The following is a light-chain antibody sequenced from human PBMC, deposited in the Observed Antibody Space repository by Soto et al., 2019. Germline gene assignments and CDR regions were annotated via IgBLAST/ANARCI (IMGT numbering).Light chain of an antibody. CDR1: QSVSTN. J-gene: IGKJ2*01. CDR3: HQYDDGPYT. V-gene: IGKV3-15*01. CDR2: GAS. Sequence: VMTQSPAILSVSPGERATLSCRASQSVSTNVAWYQQIHGQAPTLLIYGASTRATGIPVRFSGSASGTEFTLTISSLQSEDFAVYYCHQYDDGPYTFGQGTKVEI.